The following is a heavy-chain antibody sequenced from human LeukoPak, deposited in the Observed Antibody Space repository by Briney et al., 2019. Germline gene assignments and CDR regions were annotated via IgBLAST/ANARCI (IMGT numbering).Heavy chain of an antibody. D-gene: IGHD3-10*01. CDR3: ARATQPLWFGIDFDY. J-gene: IGHJ4*02. CDR1: GDSISNYY. Sequence: SETLSLTCTVSGDSISNYYWSWIRQPAGKGLEWIGRIYSSGSTNYNPSLKSRVTMSVDTSKNQFSLKLSSVTAADTAVYYCARATQPLWFGIDFDYWGQGTLVTVSS. V-gene: IGHV4-4*07. CDR2: IYSSGST.